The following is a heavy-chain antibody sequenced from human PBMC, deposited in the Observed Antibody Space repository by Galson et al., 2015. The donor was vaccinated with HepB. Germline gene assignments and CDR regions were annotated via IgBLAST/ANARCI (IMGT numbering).Heavy chain of an antibody. J-gene: IGHJ2*01. CDR1: GFTFSSLA. Sequence: SLRLSCAASGFTFSSLAMSWVRQAPGKGLEWVSLISNSGGTTDYTDSVKGRFTISGDNSKNTLSLQMTSLRAEDTATYYCARHRGGGGRAYYSFDLWGRGTLVTVSS. D-gene: IGHD3-10*01. CDR2: ISNSGGTT. V-gene: IGHV3-23*01. CDR3: ARHRGGGGRAYYSFDL.